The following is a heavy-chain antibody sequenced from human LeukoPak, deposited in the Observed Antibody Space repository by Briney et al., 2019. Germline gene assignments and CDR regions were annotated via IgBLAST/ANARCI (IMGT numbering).Heavy chain of an antibody. J-gene: IGHJ4*02. CDR1: GFTFDDYG. D-gene: IGHD2-8*01. CDR3: ARGFRNGPFDC. Sequence: GGSLRLSCEASGFTFDDYGMSWVRQPPGKGLEWVSGISRNGGSTDYADSVKGRFTISRDNAKNSHFLQMNSLRVEDTAFYYCARGFRNGPFDCWGQGTLVTVSS. CDR2: ISRNGGST. V-gene: IGHV3-20*04.